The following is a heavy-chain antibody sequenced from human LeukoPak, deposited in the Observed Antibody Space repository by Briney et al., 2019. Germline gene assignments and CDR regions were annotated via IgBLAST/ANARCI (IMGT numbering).Heavy chain of an antibody. CDR1: GYTLTRYY. V-gene: IGHV1-46*01. Sequence: SVSVSCKASGYTLTRYYMHWVPQAPRQGLEWMVIINLRGGSTSYTQTLQGRVPMTRDTPTSRVHMEQSSLSSEHTPVYSCGRGVAHGAAAVTDAFDICGEGTIGTVSS. CDR3: GRGVAHGAAAVTDAFDI. D-gene: IGHD6-13*01. J-gene: IGHJ3*02. CDR2: INLRGGST.